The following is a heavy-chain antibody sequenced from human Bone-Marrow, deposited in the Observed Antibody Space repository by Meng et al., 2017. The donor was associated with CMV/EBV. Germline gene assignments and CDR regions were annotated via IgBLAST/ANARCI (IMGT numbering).Heavy chain of an antibody. Sequence: SGGTCSSYTISWVRQAPGQGLEWMGRIIPILGIANYAQKFQGRVTITADKSTSTASMELSSLRSEDTAVYYCARGYYDSSGYYSWDYWGQGTLVTVSS. D-gene: IGHD3-22*01. V-gene: IGHV1-69*02. J-gene: IGHJ4*02. CDR2: IIPILGIA. CDR1: GGTCSSYT. CDR3: ARGYYDSSGYYSWDY.